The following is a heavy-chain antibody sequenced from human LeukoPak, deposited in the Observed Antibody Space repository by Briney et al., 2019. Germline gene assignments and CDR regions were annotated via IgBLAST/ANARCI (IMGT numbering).Heavy chain of an antibody. D-gene: IGHD3-3*01. CDR1: GFTFSSYS. CDR2: ISGSGGST. Sequence: GGSLRLSCAASGFTFSSYSMNWVRQAPGKGLEWVSAISGSGGSTYYADSVKGRFTISRDNSKNTLYLQMNSLRAEDTAVYYCAKGNDLGGYYYMDVWGKGTTVTVSS. V-gene: IGHV3-23*01. CDR3: AKGNDLGGYYYMDV. J-gene: IGHJ6*03.